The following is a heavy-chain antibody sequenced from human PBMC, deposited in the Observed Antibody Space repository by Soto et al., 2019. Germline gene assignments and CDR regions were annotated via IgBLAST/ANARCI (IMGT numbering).Heavy chain of an antibody. J-gene: IGHJ6*02. V-gene: IGHV4-34*01. Sequence: ETLSLTCAVYGGSFSGYYWSWIRQPPGKGLEWIGEINHSGSTNYNPSLKSRVTISVDTSKNQFSLKLSSVTAADTAVYYCARPPIRFLEWPPTVYYYYGMDVWGQVSKVTGSS. CDR2: INHSGST. D-gene: IGHD3-3*01. CDR3: ARPPIRFLEWPPTVYYYYGMDV. CDR1: GGSFSGYY.